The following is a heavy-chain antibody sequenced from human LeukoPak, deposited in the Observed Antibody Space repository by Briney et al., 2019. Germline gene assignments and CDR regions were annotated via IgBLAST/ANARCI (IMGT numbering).Heavy chain of an antibody. CDR1: GYTFTNYG. V-gene: IGHV1-18*01. Sequence: GALVKVSCKASGYTFTNYGISWVRQAPGQGLECMGWISAYNGNTNYAQRFQGRVTMTTDTSTSTAYMELRSLRSDDTAVYYCARGPTTNNWFDPWGQGTLVTVSS. CDR2: ISAYNGNT. CDR3: ARGPTTNNWFDP. J-gene: IGHJ5*02. D-gene: IGHD1-26*01.